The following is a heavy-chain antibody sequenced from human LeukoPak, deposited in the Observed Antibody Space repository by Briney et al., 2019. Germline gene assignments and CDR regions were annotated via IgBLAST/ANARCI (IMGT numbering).Heavy chain of an antibody. CDR3: ARVSEKGYYYDSSGNPTRAFDI. V-gene: IGHV1-69*05. D-gene: IGHD3-22*01. CDR1: GGTFISYA. J-gene: IGHJ3*02. CDR2: IIPIFGTA. Sequence: SXXVSCKASGGTFISYAISWVRQAPGQGLEWMGGIIPIFGTANYAQKFQGRVTITTDESTSTAYMELSSLRSEDTAVYYCARVSEKGYYYDSSGNPTRAFDIWGQGTMVTVSS.